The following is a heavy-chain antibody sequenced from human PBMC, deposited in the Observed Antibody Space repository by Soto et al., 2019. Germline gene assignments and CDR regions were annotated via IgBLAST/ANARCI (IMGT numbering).Heavy chain of an antibody. CDR1: GFPFGNAW. CDR2: IKSKTDGGTT. J-gene: IGHJ6*02. D-gene: IGHD3-3*01. Sequence: GGSLRLSCPASGFPFGNAWMSWVRQAPGKGLEWVGRIKSKTDGGTTDYAAPVKGRFPISSDDSKNTLYLQMNSLKTEDTAVYYCTTDSITIFGVVSPRYYHYGMDVWGQGTTVTVSS. CDR3: TTDSITIFGVVSPRYYHYGMDV. V-gene: IGHV3-15*01.